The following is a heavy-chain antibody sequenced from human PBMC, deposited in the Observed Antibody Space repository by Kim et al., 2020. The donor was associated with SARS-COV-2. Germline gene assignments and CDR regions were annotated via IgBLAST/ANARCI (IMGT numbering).Heavy chain of an antibody. Sequence: GGSLRLSCVASGFVFGDYDMSWVRQAPGKGLEWVSGIASGGDDSTYYADAVRCRFSISRDDSKNTLYLQMHSLRADDTALYYCAKHWIRTHDHWGQGTRVTVSS. CDR2: IASGGDDST. D-gene: IGHD1-1*01. J-gene: IGHJ4*02. CDR1: GFVFGDYD. V-gene: IGHV3-23*01. CDR3: AKHWIRTHDH.